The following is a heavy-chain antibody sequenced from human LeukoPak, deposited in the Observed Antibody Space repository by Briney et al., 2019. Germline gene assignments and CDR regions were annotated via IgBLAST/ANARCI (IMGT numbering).Heavy chain of an antibody. CDR1: GGSFSGYY. J-gene: IGHJ5*02. CDR3: ARGDIVVVPAAIRGGWFDP. Sequence: SETLSLTCAVYGGSFSGYYWSWIRQPPGKGLEWIGEINHSGSTNYNPSLKSRVTISVDTSKNQFSLKLSSVTAADTAVYYCARGDIVVVPAAIRGGWFDPWGQGTLVTVSS. D-gene: IGHD2-2*02. CDR2: INHSGST. V-gene: IGHV4-34*01.